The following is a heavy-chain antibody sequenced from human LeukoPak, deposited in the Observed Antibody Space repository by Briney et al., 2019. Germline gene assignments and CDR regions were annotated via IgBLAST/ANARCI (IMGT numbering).Heavy chain of an antibody. CDR3: ARDSYFGHEGVRWFDP. D-gene: IGHD3-9*01. CDR1: GFTLSSSL. V-gene: IGHV3-66*01. J-gene: IGHJ5*02. Sequence: GGSLRLSCAASGFTLSSSLMSWVRQAPGKGLEWVAVLYRVGDTYYRDSVKGRLTISRDNSKNTLYLQMNSLTVECTAIYYCARDSYFGHEGVRWFDPWGRGTLVTVSS. CDR2: LYRVGDT.